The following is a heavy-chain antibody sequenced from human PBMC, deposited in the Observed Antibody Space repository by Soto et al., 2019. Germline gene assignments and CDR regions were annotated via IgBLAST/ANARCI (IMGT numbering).Heavy chain of an antibody. Sequence: SETLSLTCTVSGGSVSSGSYYWSWIRQPPGKGLEWIGYIYYSGSTNYNPSLKSRVTISVDTSKNQFSLKLSSVTAADTAVYYCARVCVVVPAANPRWFDPWGQGTLVTVSS. CDR3: ARVCVVVPAANPRWFDP. V-gene: IGHV4-61*01. CDR1: GGSVSSGSYY. CDR2: IYYSGST. D-gene: IGHD2-2*01. J-gene: IGHJ5*02.